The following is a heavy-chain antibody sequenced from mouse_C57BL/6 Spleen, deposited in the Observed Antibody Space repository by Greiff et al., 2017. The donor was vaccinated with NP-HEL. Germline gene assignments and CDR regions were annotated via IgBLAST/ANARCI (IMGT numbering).Heavy chain of an antibody. CDR3: ARGLPHFDY. D-gene: IGHD3-1*01. CDR1: GFSLTSYG. CDR2: IWSGGST. J-gene: IGHJ2*01. Sequence: VKLMESGPGLVQPSQSLSITCTVSGFSLTSYGVHWVRQSPGKGLEWLGVIWSGGSTDYNAAFISRLSISKDNSKSQVFFKMNSLQADDTAIYYCARGLPHFDYWGQGTTLTVSS. V-gene: IGHV2-2*01.